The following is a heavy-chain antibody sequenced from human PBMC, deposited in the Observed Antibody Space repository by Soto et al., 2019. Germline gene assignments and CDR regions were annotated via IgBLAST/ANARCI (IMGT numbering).Heavy chain of an antibody. CDR1: GVSLTSGNW. D-gene: IGHD4-4*01. CDR3: ARLVYDTRLNYMYCNF. J-gene: IGHJ4*02. V-gene: IGHV4-4*02. Sequence: PSETLSLTCAVSGVSLTSGNWWTWVRQSPQRGLEYIGEIFHDGTANYYPSFERRVAMSVDTSRNQFSLKLTSVTAADTAVYFCARLVYDTRLNYMYCNFWGTGTLGTVAS. CDR2: IFHDGTA.